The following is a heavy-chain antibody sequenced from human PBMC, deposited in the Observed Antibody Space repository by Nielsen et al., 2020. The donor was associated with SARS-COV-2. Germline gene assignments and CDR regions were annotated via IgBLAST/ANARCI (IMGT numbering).Heavy chain of an antibody. CDR1: GFTFDDYA. D-gene: IGHD5-18*01. CDR2: ISWNSGSI. CDR3: AKDIGYSYGLDY. V-gene: IGHV3-9*01. J-gene: IGHJ4*02. Sequence: SLKISCAASGFTFDDYAMHWVRQAPGKGLEWVSGISWNSGSIGYADSVKGRFTISRDNAKNSLYLQMNSLRAEDTALYYCAKDIGYSYGLDYWGLGTLVTVSS.